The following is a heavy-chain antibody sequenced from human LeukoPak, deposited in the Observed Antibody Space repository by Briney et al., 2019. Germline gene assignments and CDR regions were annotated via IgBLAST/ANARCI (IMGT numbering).Heavy chain of an antibody. D-gene: IGHD6-13*01. CDR2: INPNSGGT. CDR1: GYTFTGYY. V-gene: IGHV1-2*02. Sequence: ASVTVSFKASGYTFTGYYMHWVRQAPGQGLEWMGWINPNSGGTNYAQKFQGRVTMTRDTSISTAYMELSRLRSDDTAVYYCARGRLTAAGEIDYWGQGTLVTVSS. J-gene: IGHJ4*02. CDR3: ARGRLTAAGEIDY.